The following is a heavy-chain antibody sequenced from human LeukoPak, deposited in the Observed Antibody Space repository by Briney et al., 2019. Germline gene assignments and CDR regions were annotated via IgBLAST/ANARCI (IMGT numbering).Heavy chain of an antibody. Sequence: QPGGPLRLSCAASGFTFNIYAMSWVRQAPGKGLEWVSGISDSGRSPYYTESVKGRFTISRDNSKNTVYLQMNNLGVDDTATYFCARHDSFIPYWGQGILVTVSS. D-gene: IGHD5-18*01. J-gene: IGHJ4*02. CDR1: GFTFNIYA. CDR3: ARHDSFIPY. V-gene: IGHV3-23*01. CDR2: ISDSGRSP.